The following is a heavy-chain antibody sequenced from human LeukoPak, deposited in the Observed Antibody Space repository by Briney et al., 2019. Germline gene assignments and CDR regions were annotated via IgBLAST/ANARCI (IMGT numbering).Heavy chain of an antibody. CDR3: AKSYGDYLGYFDF. Sequence: GGSLRLSCAASGFTVSSCAMSWVRQAPGKGLEWVSGISDGGGTTNYADAVKGRFTISRDKSKNTLFLQMNSLRAEDTAVYYCAKSYGDYLGYFDFWGQGTLVTVSS. CDR2: ISDGGGTT. V-gene: IGHV3-23*01. J-gene: IGHJ4*02. CDR1: GFTVSSCA. D-gene: IGHD4-17*01.